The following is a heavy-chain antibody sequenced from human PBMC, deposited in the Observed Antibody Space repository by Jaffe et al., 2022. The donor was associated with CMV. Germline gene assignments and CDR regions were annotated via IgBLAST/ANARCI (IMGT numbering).Heavy chain of an antibody. CDR1: GFTFSSFE. J-gene: IGHJ4*02. V-gene: IGHV3-48*03. D-gene: IGHD5-12*01. CDR2: ISSSGSSI. Sequence: EVQLVESGGGLVQPGGSLRLSCAASGFTFSSFEMNWVRQAPGKGLEWVSYISSSGSSIYYADSVKGRFTNSRDNAKNSLYLQVNSLRAEDTAVYYCARAQMATIHYWGQGTLVTVSS. CDR3: ARAQMATIHY.